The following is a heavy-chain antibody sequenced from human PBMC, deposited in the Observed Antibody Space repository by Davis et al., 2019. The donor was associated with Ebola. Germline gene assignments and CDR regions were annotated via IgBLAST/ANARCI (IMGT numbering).Heavy chain of an antibody. D-gene: IGHD1-26*01. CDR3: ARVLGSWWAGY. CDR2: ISPSNGNT. Sequence: ASVKVSCKASGYTFSTYAITWVRQAPGQGLEWMGWISPSNGNTDFAQKFQGRVIMTTDISTNTAYLELRSLRFDDTAVYYCARVLGSWWAGYWGQGTLVSVSS. V-gene: IGHV1-18*01. CDR1: GYTFSTYA. J-gene: IGHJ4*02.